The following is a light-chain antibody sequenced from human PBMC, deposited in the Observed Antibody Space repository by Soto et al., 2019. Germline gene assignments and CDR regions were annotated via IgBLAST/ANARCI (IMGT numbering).Light chain of an antibody. CDR3: SSYTSSSTLV. CDR1: SSDVGGYNY. CDR2: EVS. J-gene: IGLJ1*01. V-gene: IGLV2-14*01. Sequence: AVLAQPASVSGSPGQSITISCTGTSSDVGGYNYVSWYQQHPGKAPKLMIYEVSNRPSGVSNRFSGSKSGNTASLTISGLQAEDGADYYCSSYTSSSTLVFGTGTRSP.